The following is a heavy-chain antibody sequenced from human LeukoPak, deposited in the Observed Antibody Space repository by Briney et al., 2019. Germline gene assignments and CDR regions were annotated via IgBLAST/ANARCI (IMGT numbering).Heavy chain of an antibody. CDR2: ISWNTGSI. CDR3: AKAHYYDSSGPTPWDY. V-gene: IGHV3-9*01. CDR1: GFTFDDYA. Sequence: GGSLRLSCAASGFTFDDYAIHWVRQAPGKGLEWVSGISWNTGSIGYANSVKGRFTISRDNAKNSLYLQMNSLRTEDTALYYCAKAHYYDSSGPTPWDYWGQGTLVTASS. D-gene: IGHD3-22*01. J-gene: IGHJ4*02.